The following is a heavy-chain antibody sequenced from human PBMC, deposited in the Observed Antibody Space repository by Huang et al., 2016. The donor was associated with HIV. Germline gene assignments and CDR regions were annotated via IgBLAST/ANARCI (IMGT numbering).Heavy chain of an antibody. J-gene: IGHJ4*02. CDR3: ASQHIGAAATWF. D-gene: IGHD6-13*01. CDR1: GDFISSTNYY. Sequence: QLQLQESGPGQVKPSETLSLTCTVSGDFISSTNYYWGWIRQSAGKGLDWVGSVYQSGSTNYNPSLKSRVTLSVDTSRNQFSLRLNSVTAADTAVYYCASQHIGAAATWFWGRGTQVAVSS. V-gene: IGHV4-39*01. CDR2: VYQSGST.